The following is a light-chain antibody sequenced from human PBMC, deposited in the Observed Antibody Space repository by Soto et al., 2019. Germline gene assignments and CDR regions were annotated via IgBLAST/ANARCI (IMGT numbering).Light chain of an antibody. CDR3: QQYNEYVT. V-gene: IGKV3D-15*01. CDR1: QSVGTT. J-gene: IGKJ4*01. CDR2: GAS. Sequence: EIVMTQFPDSLCVSPGESATLSCRASQSVGTTLAWYQQKPGQAPRLLIYGASTRASGCPPRFRGSGSGTDFTLNYYYLRSEDIAVYFCQQYNEYVTFGGGTKVEV.